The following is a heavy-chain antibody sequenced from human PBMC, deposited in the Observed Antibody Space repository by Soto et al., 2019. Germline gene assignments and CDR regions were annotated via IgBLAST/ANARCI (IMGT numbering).Heavy chain of an antibody. CDR2: IYYSGST. Sequence: SETLSLTCTVSGGSISSYYWSWIRQPPGKGLEWIGYIYYSGSTNYNPSLKSRVTISVDTSKNQFSLKLSSVTAADTAVYYCARILRFSPRESINWFDPWGQGTLVTVSS. J-gene: IGHJ5*02. V-gene: IGHV4-59*08. D-gene: IGHD3-3*01. CDR3: ARILRFSPRESINWFDP. CDR1: GGSISSYY.